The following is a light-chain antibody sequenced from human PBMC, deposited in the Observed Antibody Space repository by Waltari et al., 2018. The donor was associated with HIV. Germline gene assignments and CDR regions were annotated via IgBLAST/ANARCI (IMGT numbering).Light chain of an antibody. Sequence: DIVMAQSPGSLAVSLGERATINCKSSQTILFRSNNKNYLAWYQQKPGQPPKLLIYWASTRESGVPDRFSGSGSGTDFTLIINSLQAEDVAIYYCQQYYSAPYTFGQGTKLDIK. V-gene: IGKV4-1*01. CDR2: WAS. CDR1: QTILFRSNNKNY. J-gene: IGKJ2*01. CDR3: QQYYSAPYT.